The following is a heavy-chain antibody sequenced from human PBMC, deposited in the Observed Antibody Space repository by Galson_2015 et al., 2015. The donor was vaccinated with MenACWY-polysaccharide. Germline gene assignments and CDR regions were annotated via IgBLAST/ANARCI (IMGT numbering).Heavy chain of an antibody. CDR3: ARVQGGYSNDGGRALDI. V-gene: IGHV3-74*01. J-gene: IGHJ3*02. CDR2: ISSDGSST. CDR1: GFTFSSYW. D-gene: IGHD6-13*01. Sequence: SLRLSCAASGFTFSSYWMHWVRQVPGKGLVWVSRISSDGSSTSYADSVKGRFTISRDNAKNTLHLQMNSLRVEDTAVYYCARVQGGYSNDGGRALDIWGQGTMVTVSS.